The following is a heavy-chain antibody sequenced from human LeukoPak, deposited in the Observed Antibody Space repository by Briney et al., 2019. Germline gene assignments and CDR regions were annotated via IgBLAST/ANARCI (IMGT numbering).Heavy chain of an antibody. J-gene: IGHJ4*02. CDR3: ARGAPVVPAATFDY. Sequence: SETLSLTCTVSGGSLNSYYWSWIRQPPGKGLEWIGFITHSGGTDFDSSLGGRVTISVDTSKNQFSLRLTSMTAADTAVYFCARGAPVVPAATFDYWGQGTLVTVSS. CDR1: GGSLNSYY. D-gene: IGHD2-2*01. CDR2: ITHSGGT. V-gene: IGHV4-59*01.